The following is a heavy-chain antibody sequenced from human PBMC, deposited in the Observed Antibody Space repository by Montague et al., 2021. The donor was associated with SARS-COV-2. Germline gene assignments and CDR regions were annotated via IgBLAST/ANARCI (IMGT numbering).Heavy chain of an antibody. V-gene: IGHV3-30*01. D-gene: IGHD1-26*01. CDR3: ASGPTHSGSMDV. Sequence: NKYYADSVKGRFTISRDNSKNTLYLQVNSLRSEDTAVYYCASGPTHSGSMDVWGQGT. J-gene: IGHJ6*02. CDR2: NK.